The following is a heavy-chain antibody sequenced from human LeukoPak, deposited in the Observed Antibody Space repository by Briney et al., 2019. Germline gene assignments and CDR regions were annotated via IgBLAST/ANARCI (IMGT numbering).Heavy chain of an antibody. CDR3: ARRRRGYSYGFDY. J-gene: IGHJ4*02. D-gene: IGHD5-18*01. Sequence: SETLSLTCTVSGGSISSYYWSWIRQPPGKGLEWIGYIYYSGSTNYNPSLKSRVTISVDTSKNQFSLKQSSVTAADTAVYYCARRRRGYSYGFDYWGQGTLVTVSS. V-gene: IGHV4-59*08. CDR1: GGSISSYY. CDR2: IYYSGST.